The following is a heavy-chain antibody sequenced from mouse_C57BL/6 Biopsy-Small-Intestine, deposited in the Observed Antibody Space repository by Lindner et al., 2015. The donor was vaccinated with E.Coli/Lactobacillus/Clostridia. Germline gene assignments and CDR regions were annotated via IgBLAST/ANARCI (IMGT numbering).Heavy chain of an antibody. CDR3: ARQLGLGARFAY. V-gene: IGHV1S135*01. CDR2: IDPYNGAT. CDR1: GYSFTGYN. D-gene: IGHD3-1*01. J-gene: IGHJ3*01. Sequence: VQLQESGPELVKPGASVKMSCKASGYSFTGYNMHWVKQSHGKSLEWIGYIDPYNGATTYNQKFKGKATLTVDKSSSTAYMQLNSLTSEDSAVYYCARQLGLGARFAYWGQGTLVTVSA.